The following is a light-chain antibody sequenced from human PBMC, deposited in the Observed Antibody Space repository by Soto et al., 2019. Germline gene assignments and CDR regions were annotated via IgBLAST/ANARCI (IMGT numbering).Light chain of an antibody. V-gene: IGLV1-44*01. Sequence: QSVLTQPPSASGTPGQRVTISCSGSSSNIGSNTVNWYQQLPGTAPKLLIYINNQRPSRVPERFSGSKSVTSASLSSSGLQSDDESDYYWAAWDDSLNGVLFGGVTKLTVL. CDR3: AAWDDSLNGVL. CDR2: INN. J-gene: IGLJ2*01. CDR1: SSNIGSNT.